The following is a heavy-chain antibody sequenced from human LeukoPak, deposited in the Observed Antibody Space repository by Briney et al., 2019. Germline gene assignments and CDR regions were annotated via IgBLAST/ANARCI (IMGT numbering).Heavy chain of an antibody. CDR3: ARSGFGSGISFDH. V-gene: IGHV1-8*01. D-gene: IGHD3-10*01. J-gene: IGHJ5*02. Sequence: ASVKVSCKASGYTFTSYDINWVRQATGQGPEWMGCMNPNSGDTGYVQKFQGRVSRTRDTSISAAYMELTSLTSDDTAVYYCARSGFGSGISFDHWGQGTLVTVSS. CDR1: GYTFTSYD. CDR2: MNPNSGDT.